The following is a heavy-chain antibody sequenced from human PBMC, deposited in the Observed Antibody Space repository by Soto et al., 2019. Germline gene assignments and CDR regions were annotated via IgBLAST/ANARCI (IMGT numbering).Heavy chain of an antibody. CDR2: ISYDGSNK. CDR1: GFTFSSYG. CDR3: AKEGLGTDFMVRGVTADAFDF. J-gene: IGHJ3*01. Sequence: GGSLRLSCAASGFTFSSYGMHWVRQAPGKGLEWVAVISYDGSNKYYADSVKGRFTISRDNSKNTLYLQMNSLRAEDTAVYYCAKEGLGTDFMVRGVTADAFDFWGQGTMVTVSS. V-gene: IGHV3-30*18. D-gene: IGHD3-10*01.